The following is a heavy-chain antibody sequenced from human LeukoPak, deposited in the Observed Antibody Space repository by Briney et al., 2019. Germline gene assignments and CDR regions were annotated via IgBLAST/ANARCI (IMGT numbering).Heavy chain of an antibody. CDR1: GGSISSYY. CDR3: ARALLQTDWFDP. Sequence: SETLSLTCTVSGGSISSYYWGWIRQPPGKGLEWIGYIYYSGSTNYNPSLKSRVTISVDTSKNQFSLKLSSVTAADTAVYYCARALLQTDWFDPWGQGTLVTVSS. D-gene: IGHD1-14*01. CDR2: IYYSGST. J-gene: IGHJ5*02. V-gene: IGHV4-59*01.